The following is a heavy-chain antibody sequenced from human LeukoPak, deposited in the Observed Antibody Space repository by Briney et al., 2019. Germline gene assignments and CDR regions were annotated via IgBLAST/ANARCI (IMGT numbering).Heavy chain of an antibody. CDR3: ARDGAGSYYPDDAFDI. V-gene: IGHV4-34*01. CDR1: GGSFSGYY. Sequence: KSSETLSLTCAVYGGSFSGYYWSWIRQPPDKGLEWIGEINHSGSTYYNPSLKSRVTISVDTSKNQFSLKLSSVTAADTAVYYCARDGAGSYYPDDAFDIWGQGTMVTVSS. J-gene: IGHJ3*02. D-gene: IGHD1-26*01. CDR2: INHSGST.